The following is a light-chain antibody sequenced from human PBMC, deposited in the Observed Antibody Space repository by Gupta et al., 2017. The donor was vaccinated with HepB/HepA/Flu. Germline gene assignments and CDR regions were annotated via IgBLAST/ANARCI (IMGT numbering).Light chain of an antibody. J-gene: IGKJ1*01. CDR2: GAS. V-gene: IGKV1-12*01. Sequence: DIQMTQSPSSVSASVGDRVTITCRASQGISSRLAWYQQKPGKAPKLLIYGASSLQSGVPSRFSGNGSGTDFTLTISSLQPEDFGTYCCQQANSFPWTFGQGTKVEIK. CDR3: QQANSFPWT. CDR1: QGISSR.